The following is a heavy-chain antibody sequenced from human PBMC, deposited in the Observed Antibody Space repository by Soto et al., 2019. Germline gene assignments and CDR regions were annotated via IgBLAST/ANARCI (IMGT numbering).Heavy chain of an antibody. Sequence: QVQLVQSGAEVKKPGSSVKVSCTASGGTFSSYAISWVRQAPGQGLEWMGGIIPIFGTANYAQKFQGRVTITADESTSTAYMELSSLRSEDTAVYYCARGVLYSGYLMSYYFDYWGQGTLVTVSS. CDR1: GGTFSSYA. V-gene: IGHV1-69*01. CDR2: IIPIFGTA. J-gene: IGHJ4*02. D-gene: IGHD5-12*01. CDR3: ARGVLYSGYLMSYYFDY.